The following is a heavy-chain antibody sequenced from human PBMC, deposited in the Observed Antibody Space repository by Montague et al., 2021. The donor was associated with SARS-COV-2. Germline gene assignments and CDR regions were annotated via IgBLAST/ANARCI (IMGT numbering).Heavy chain of an antibody. V-gene: IGHV3-33*01. D-gene: IGHD6-19*01. Sequence: SQRLSCAASGFIFRSYVMHWVRQAPGKGLEWMAVIWYDESKEYYXDSVKGRFIISRDTSKDILFLQMSSLRVEDTAVYYCARGPKYSSGWTGYYYGLDVWGPGTTVTVSS. CDR1: GFIFRSYV. J-gene: IGHJ6*02. CDR2: IWYDESKE. CDR3: ARGPKYSSGWTGYYYGLDV.